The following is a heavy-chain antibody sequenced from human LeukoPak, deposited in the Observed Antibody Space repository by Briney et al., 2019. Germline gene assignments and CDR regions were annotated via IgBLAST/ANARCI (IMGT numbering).Heavy chain of an antibody. Sequence: PSETLSLTCTVSGGSISSGSYYWSWIRQPAGKGLEWIGRIYTSGSTNYNPSLKSRVTISVDTSKNQFSLKLSSVTAADTAVYYCARGRYSSSWDYFDYWGQGTLVTVSS. CDR1: GGSISSGSYY. V-gene: IGHV4-61*02. D-gene: IGHD6-13*01. J-gene: IGHJ4*02. CDR2: IYTSGST. CDR3: ARGRYSSSWDYFDY.